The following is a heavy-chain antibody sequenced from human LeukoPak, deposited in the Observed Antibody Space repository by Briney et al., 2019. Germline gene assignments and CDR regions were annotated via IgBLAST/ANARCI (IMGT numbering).Heavy chain of an antibody. V-gene: IGHV5-51*01. J-gene: IGHJ4*02. CDR3: AIPPGYCGNDCSFDH. CDR2: IYPGDYET. CDR1: GGTFSSYA. Sequence: GASVKVSCKASGGTFSSYAISWVRQAPGQGLEWMGIIYPGDYETRYSPSFQGLVTISVDKSISTAYLQWSSLKASDTAMYYCAIPPGYCGNDCSFDHWGQGTLVTVSS. D-gene: IGHD2-21*02.